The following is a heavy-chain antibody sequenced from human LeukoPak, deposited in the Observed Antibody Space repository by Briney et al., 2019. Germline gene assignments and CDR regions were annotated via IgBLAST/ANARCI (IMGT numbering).Heavy chain of an antibody. CDR3: ARGDSSGYSSFDY. Sequence: SVKVSCKASGGTFSSYAISWVRQAPGQGLEWMGGIIPIFGTANYAQKFQGRVTITTDESTSTAHMELSSLRSEDTAVYYCARGDSSGYSSFDYWGQGTLVTVSS. J-gene: IGHJ4*02. CDR2: IIPIFGTA. V-gene: IGHV1-69*05. D-gene: IGHD3-22*01. CDR1: GGTFSSYA.